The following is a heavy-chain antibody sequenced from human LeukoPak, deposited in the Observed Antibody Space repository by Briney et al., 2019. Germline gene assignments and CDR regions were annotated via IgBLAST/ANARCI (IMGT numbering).Heavy chain of an antibody. CDR3: AMVRGVINWFDP. V-gene: IGHV4-39*01. J-gene: IGHJ5*02. Sequence: ETLSLTCTVSGGSISSSSYYWGWIRQPPGKGLEWIGSIYYSGSTYYDPSLKSRVTISVDTSKNQFSLKLSSVTAADTAVYYCAMVRGVINWFDPWGQGTLVTVSS. CDR2: IYYSGST. CDR1: GGSISSSSYY. D-gene: IGHD3-10*01.